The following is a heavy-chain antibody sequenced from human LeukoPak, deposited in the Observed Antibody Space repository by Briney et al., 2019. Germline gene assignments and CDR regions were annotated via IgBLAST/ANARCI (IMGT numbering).Heavy chain of an antibody. V-gene: IGHV4-39*01. CDR3: ARRSSSWYY. D-gene: IGHD6-13*01. CDR1: GGSISSYY. Sequence: TSETLSLTCTVSGGSISSYYWSWIRQPPGKGLEWIGSIYYSGSTYYNPSLKSRVTISVDTSKNQFSLKLSSVTAADTAVYYCARRSSSWYYWGQGTLVTVSS. CDR2: IYYSGST. J-gene: IGHJ4*02.